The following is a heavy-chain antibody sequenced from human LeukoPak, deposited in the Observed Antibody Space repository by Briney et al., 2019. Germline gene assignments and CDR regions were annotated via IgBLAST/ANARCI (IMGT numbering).Heavy chain of an antibody. V-gene: IGHV6-1*01. CDR3: XXXXXXSSFYYYYMDV. CDR2: TNYRSNLNN. CDR1: GDSVSSNSAA. J-gene: IGHJ6*03. Sequence: CXVSGDSVSSNSAAWNWIRQSPSRDLEWLGRTNYRSNLNNNYAVSVKNRITINPDTSKNKFYLQLKSVNTEDKAGXXXXXXXXXSSFYYYYMDVWGKGTTVTVSS. D-gene: IGHD6-6*01.